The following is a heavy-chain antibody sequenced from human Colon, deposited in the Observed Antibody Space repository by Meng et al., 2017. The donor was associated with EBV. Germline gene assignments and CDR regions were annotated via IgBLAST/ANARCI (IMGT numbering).Heavy chain of an antibody. CDR3: ARDYYASGFVFDL. V-gene: IGHV4-4*02. Sequence: QMQLQESGPGLVKPSWTLSLTCAVSGGSIDSDNWWNWVRQTPGKGLEWIGEISHSGTTNYNPSLKSRVTISIDKSKNQFSLKLTSVTAADTAVYYCARDYYASGFVFDLWGQGTLVTVSS. J-gene: IGHJ5*02. CDR1: GGSIDSDNW. D-gene: IGHD3-10*01. CDR2: ISHSGTT.